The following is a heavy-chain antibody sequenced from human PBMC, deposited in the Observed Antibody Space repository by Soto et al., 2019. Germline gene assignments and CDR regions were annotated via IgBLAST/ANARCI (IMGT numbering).Heavy chain of an antibody. CDR1: GGSISSNY. V-gene: IGHV4-59*01. D-gene: IGHD6-13*01. CDR3: ARYRREAVAGYTLDN. Sequence: SETLSLTCTVSGGSISSNYWTWIRQPPGKGLEWIGYVYNSGSTNYNPSLKSRVTISEDTSKSQFSLKVNSMAAADTAVYYCARYRREAVAGYTLDNWGQGILVTVSS. J-gene: IGHJ4*02. CDR2: VYNSGST.